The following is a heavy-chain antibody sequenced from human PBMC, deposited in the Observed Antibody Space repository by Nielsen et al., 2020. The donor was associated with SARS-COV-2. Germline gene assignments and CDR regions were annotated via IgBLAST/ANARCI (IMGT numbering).Heavy chain of an antibody. D-gene: IGHD3-22*01. J-gene: IGHJ6*02. Sequence: GGSLRLSCAASGFTFSSYWMSWVRQAPGKGLEWVAFIWYDGTNKYYVDSVRGRFTISRDNSKNTLYLQMNSLRAEDTAVYYCASAASSSWKSATVWGQGTTVTVSS. CDR2: IWYDGTNK. CDR1: GFTFSSYW. V-gene: IGHV3-33*08. CDR3: ASAASSSWKSATV.